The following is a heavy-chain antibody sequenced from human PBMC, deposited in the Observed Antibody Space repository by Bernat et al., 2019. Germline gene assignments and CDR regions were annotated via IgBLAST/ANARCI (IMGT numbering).Heavy chain of an antibody. CDR3: ALDKKDTSGWPIFDP. D-gene: IGHD6-19*01. V-gene: IGHV3-48*03. Sequence: EVQLVESGGGFVQPGGSLRLSCSGSGFTFSSYIMIWLRQALGKGLEWLANISGGCRAVYYADSVKGRFTISRDNSKNLLYLQMNSLTVEDTGIYYYALDKKDTSGWPIFDPWGQGTQVIVSS. J-gene: IGHJ5*02. CDR2: ISGGCRAV. CDR1: GFTFSSYI.